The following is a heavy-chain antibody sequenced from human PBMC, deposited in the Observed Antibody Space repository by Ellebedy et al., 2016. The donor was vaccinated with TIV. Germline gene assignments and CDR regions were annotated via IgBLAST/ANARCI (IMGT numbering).Heavy chain of an antibody. CDR3: ATRIEVTGGIEY. D-gene: IGHD6-19*01. J-gene: IGHJ4*02. CDR1: GGSISRCTYY. CDR2: INYSGNP. V-gene: IGHV4-39*01. Sequence: MPSETLSLTCTVSGGSISRCTYYWAWFRQPPGKGLECIGSINYSGNPSYTPSLKSRVTMSVDSSKNQFSMNLSSVTAAYTAVYYCATRIEVTGGIEYWGQGTLVTVSS.